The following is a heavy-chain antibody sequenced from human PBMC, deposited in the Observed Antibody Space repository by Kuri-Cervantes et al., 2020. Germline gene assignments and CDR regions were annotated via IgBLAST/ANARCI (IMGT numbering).Heavy chain of an antibody. CDR1: GYTFTSYG. D-gene: IGHD3-10*01. CDR3: ATDGGPYGSGSYPRV. CDR2: ISAYNGNT. J-gene: IGHJ3*01. Sequence: ASVKVSCKAPGYTFTSYGISWVRQAPGQGLEWMGWISAYNGNTNYAQKLQGRVTMTTDTSTSTAYMELRSLRSDDTAVYYCATDGGPYGSGSYPRVWGQGTMVTVSS. V-gene: IGHV1-18*01.